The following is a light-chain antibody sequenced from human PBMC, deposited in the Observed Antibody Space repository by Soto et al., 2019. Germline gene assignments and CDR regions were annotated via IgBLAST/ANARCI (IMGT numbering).Light chain of an antibody. V-gene: IGKV3-11*01. CDR1: QSVGSY. Sequence: EIVLTQSPATLSLSPGDRATLSCRASQSVGSYLGWYQQRPGQAPRLLIYDASNRATGIPARFSGSGSGTDSTLTISSLEPEDFAVYYCQQRSDWPFTFGGGTKVEIK. J-gene: IGKJ4*01. CDR2: DAS. CDR3: QQRSDWPFT.